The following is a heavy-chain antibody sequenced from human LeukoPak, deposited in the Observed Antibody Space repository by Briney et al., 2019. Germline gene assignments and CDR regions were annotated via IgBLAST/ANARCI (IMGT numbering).Heavy chain of an antibody. D-gene: IGHD1-26*01. J-gene: IGHJ4*02. V-gene: IGHV4-59*01. Sequence: SETLSLTCTVSGGSISSYYWSWIRQPPGKGLEWIGYIYYSGSTNYNPSLKSRVTISVDTSKNQFSLKLSSVTAADTAVYYCASGWELPLAFDYWGQGTLVTVSS. CDR3: ASGWELPLAFDY. CDR1: GGSISSYY. CDR2: IYYSGST.